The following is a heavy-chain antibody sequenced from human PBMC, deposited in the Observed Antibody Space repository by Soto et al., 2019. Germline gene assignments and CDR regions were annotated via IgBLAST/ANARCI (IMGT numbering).Heavy chain of an antibody. D-gene: IGHD3-22*01. J-gene: IGHJ3*02. CDR1: GGSISSGGYY. Sequence: QVQLQESGPGLVKPSQTLSLTCTVSGGSISSGGYYWSWIRQHPGKGLEWIGYIYYSGSTYYNPSLKSRVTISVDTSKNQFSLKLSSETAADTAVYYCARDSYDSSGYYPDAFDIWGQGTMVTVSS. CDR3: ARDSYDSSGYYPDAFDI. CDR2: IYYSGST. V-gene: IGHV4-31*03.